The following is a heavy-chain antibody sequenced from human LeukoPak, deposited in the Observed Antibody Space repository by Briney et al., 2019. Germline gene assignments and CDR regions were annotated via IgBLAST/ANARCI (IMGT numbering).Heavy chain of an antibody. CDR2: IGPSSGDI. Sequence: GGSLRLSCAASGFTYRIYSMNWLRQAPGTGLEGVSSIGPSSGDIYYAVSVKGRFTISRDNDKNSLYLQMNSLRAEDTAVYYCARDRGGRGRGLAWGQGTQVTVSS. V-gene: IGHV3-21*01. CDR3: ARDRGGRGRGLA. CDR1: GFTYRIYS. J-gene: IGHJ5*02. D-gene: IGHD2-15*01.